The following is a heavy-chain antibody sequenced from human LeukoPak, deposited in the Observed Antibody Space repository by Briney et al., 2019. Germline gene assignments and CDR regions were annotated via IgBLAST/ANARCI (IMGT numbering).Heavy chain of an antibody. V-gene: IGHV3-48*03. Sequence: GGSLRLSCAASGFTFSSYEMNWVRQAPGKGLEWVSYISSSGSTIYYADSVKGRFTISRDNAKNSLYLQVNSLRAEDTAVYYCARESREGWLRNFDYWGQGTLVTVSS. J-gene: IGHJ4*02. CDR3: ARESREGWLRNFDY. CDR2: ISSSGSTI. CDR1: GFTFSSYE. D-gene: IGHD5-12*01.